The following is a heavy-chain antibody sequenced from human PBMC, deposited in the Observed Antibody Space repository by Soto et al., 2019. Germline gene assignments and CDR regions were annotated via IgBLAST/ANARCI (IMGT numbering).Heavy chain of an antibody. CDR1: GFSFSTYA. D-gene: IGHD6-19*01. CDR2: ISYDGSDK. CDR3: ARPAVPFYYYGMDV. Sequence: QVQLVESGGGVVQPGRSLRLSCAASGFSFSTYAMQWVRQPPGKGLDWVALISYDGSDKDYADSVQGRFTISRDNSKNTLYLQMNSLRAEDTAVYYCARPAVPFYYYGMDVWGQGTTVTVSS. J-gene: IGHJ6*02. V-gene: IGHV3-30-3*01.